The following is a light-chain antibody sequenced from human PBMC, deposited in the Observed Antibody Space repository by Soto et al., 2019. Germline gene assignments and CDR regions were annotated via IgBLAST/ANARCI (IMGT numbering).Light chain of an antibody. V-gene: IGLV2-14*01. CDR3: FSYTSSGTYV. J-gene: IGLJ1*01. CDR1: SSDVGNYKY. Sequence: QSVLTQPASVSGSPGQSITISCTGTSSDVGNYKYVSWYQQHPGKAPKLMIYEVSNRPSGVSNNFSGSKSGNTASLATSGLQAEEETDYYCFSYTSSGTYVFGTGTKVT. CDR2: EVS.